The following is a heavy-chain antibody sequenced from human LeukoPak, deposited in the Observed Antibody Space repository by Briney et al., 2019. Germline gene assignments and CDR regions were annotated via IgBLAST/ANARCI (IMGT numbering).Heavy chain of an antibody. CDR3: ASGGWVVVPAAIYYFDY. J-gene: IGHJ4*02. V-gene: IGHV4-34*01. Sequence: SETLSLTCAVYGRSFSGYYWSWIRQPPGKGLEWIGEINHSGSTNYNPSLKSRVTISVDTSKNQFSLKLSSVTAADTAVYYCASGGWVVVPAAIYYFDYWGQGTLVTVSS. CDR1: GRSFSGYY. CDR2: INHSGST. D-gene: IGHD2-2*01.